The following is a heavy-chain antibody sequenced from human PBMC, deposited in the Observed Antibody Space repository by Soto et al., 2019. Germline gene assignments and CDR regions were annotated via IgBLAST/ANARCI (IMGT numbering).Heavy chain of an antibody. D-gene: IGHD3-22*01. CDR2: IYYSGST. Sequence: LQLQESGPGLVKPSETLSLTCTVSGGSISSSSYYWGWIRQPPGKGLEWIGSIYYSGSTYYNPSLKSRVTISVDTSKNQFSLKLSSVTAADTAVYYCARWYYYDSSGYFPIGYFDYWGQGTLVTVSS. J-gene: IGHJ4*02. V-gene: IGHV4-39*01. CDR3: ARWYYYDSSGYFPIGYFDY. CDR1: GGSISSSSYY.